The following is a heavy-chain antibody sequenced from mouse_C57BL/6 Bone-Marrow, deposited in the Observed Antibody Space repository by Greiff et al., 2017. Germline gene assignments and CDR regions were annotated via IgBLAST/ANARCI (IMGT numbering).Heavy chain of an antibody. CDR1: GFNIKDDY. D-gene: IGHD2-4*01. J-gene: IGHJ2*01. CDR2: IDPENGDT. CDR3: TTTNYDYSYYFDY. V-gene: IGHV14-4*01. Sequence: VQLKQSGAELVRPGASVKLSCTASGFNIKDDYMHWVKQRPEQGLEWIGWIDPENGDTEYASKFQGKATITADTSSNTAYLQLSSLTSEDTAVYYCTTTNYDYSYYFDYWGQGTTLTVSS.